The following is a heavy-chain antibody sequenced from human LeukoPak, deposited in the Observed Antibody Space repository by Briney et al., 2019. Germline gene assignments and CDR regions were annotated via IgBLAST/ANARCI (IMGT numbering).Heavy chain of an antibody. Sequence: SETLSLTCTVSGGSISSYYWSWIRQPPGKGLEWIGYIYYSGSTNYNPSPKSRVTISVDTSKNQFSLKLSSVTAADTAVYYCASAGDSSSFDYWGQGTLVTVSS. CDR1: GGSISSYY. CDR2: IYYSGST. V-gene: IGHV4-59*01. CDR3: ASAGDSSSFDY. D-gene: IGHD6-13*01. J-gene: IGHJ4*02.